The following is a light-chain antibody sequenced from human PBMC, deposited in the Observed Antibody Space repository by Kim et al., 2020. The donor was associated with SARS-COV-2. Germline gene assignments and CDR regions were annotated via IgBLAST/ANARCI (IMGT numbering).Light chain of an antibody. CDR1: DIGYKA. Sequence: APGLTARITCDGNDIGYKAVHWYHQKPGQAPVVVIYYDTDRPSGIPARFSGSKSGKTATLTISRVEAGDEADYYCQVWDSSSDHQVFGSGTKVTVL. CDR3: QVWDSSSDHQV. V-gene: IGLV3-21*04. CDR2: YDT. J-gene: IGLJ1*01.